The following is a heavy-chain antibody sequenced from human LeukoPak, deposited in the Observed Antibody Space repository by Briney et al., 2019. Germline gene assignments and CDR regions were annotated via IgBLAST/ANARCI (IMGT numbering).Heavy chain of an antibody. V-gene: IGHV3-66*01. CDR1: GFTVSSNY. CDR3: ARFPYSSSIDY. CDR2: IYRDGNT. Sequence: GGSLRLSCAASGFTVSSNYMTWVRQATGKGLEWVSVIYRDGNTYYADSVKGRFTISRDNSKNTMYLQMNSLRAEDTAVYYCARFPYSSSIDYWGQGTLVTVSS. D-gene: IGHD6-6*01. J-gene: IGHJ4*02.